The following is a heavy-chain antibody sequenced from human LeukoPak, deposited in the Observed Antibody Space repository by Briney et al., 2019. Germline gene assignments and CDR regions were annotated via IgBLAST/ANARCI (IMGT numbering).Heavy chain of an antibody. CDR1: GFTFSSYG. J-gene: IGHJ4*02. CDR2: ISYDGSNK. CDR3: VRDILTGHDDY. V-gene: IGHV3-30*03. D-gene: IGHD3-9*01. Sequence: PGGSLRLSCAASGFTFSSYGMHWVRQAPGKGLEWVAVISYDGSNKYYADSVKGRFTISRDNSKNTLYLQMNSLRAEDTAVYYCVRDILTGHDDYWGQGTLVAVSS.